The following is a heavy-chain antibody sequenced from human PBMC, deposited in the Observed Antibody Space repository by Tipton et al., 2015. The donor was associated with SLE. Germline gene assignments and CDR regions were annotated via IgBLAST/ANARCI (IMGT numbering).Heavy chain of an antibody. V-gene: IGHV4-59*08. D-gene: IGHD5-12*01. CDR1: GASISTYY. Sequence: TLSLTCSVSGASISTYYWSWIRQPPGKGLEWIGYIYYSGSTNYNPSLKSRVTISVDTSKNQFSLKLSSVTAADTAVYYCARAPRGYSGYVIDAFDIWGQGTMVTVSS. CDR3: ARAPRGYSGYVIDAFDI. CDR2: IYYSGST. J-gene: IGHJ3*02.